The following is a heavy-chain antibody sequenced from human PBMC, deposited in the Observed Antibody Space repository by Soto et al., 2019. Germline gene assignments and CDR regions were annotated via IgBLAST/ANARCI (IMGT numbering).Heavy chain of an antibody. V-gene: IGHV3-23*01. CDR1: GFTFSSYA. D-gene: IGHD3-10*01. J-gene: IGHJ4*02. Sequence: EVQLLESGGGLVQPGGSLRLSCAASGFTFSSYAMSWVRQAPGKGLEWVSAISGSGGSTYYADSVKGRFTISRDNSKNTLYLQMDSLRAGGKAVYYWAVGSRGNVDYWGQGTLVTVSS. CDR3: AVGSRGNVDY. CDR2: ISGSGGST.